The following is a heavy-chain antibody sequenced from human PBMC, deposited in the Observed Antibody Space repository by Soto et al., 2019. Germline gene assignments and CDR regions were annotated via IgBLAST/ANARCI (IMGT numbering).Heavy chain of an antibody. J-gene: IGHJ4*02. CDR3: ARVANVDIVATRSFDY. V-gene: IGHV1-18*01. D-gene: IGHD5-12*01. CDR1: GYTFTSYG. CDR2: ISAYNGNT. Sequence: QVPLVQSGAEVKKPGASVKVSCKASGYTFTSYGISWVRQAPGQGLEWMGWISAYNGNTNYAQKLQGRVTMTTDTSTSTAYMELRSLRSDDTAVYYCARVANVDIVATRSFDYWGQGTLVTVSS.